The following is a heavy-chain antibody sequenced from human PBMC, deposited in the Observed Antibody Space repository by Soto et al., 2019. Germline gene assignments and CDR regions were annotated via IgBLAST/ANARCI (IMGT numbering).Heavy chain of an antibody. Sequence: PGGSLRLSCAASGFTFSSYGMHWVRQAPGKGLEWVAVISYDGSNKYYADSVKGRFTISRDNSKNTLYLQMNSLRAEDTAVYYCAKIESVYFDWLPLATQGMDVWGQGTTVTVSS. CDR1: GFTFSSYG. CDR2: ISYDGSNK. CDR3: AKIESVYFDWLPLATQGMDV. D-gene: IGHD3-9*01. V-gene: IGHV3-30*18. J-gene: IGHJ6*02.